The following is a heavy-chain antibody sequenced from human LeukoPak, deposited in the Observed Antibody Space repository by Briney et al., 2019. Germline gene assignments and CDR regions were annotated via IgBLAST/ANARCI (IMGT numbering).Heavy chain of an antibody. CDR3: ARDDNYGIQK. J-gene: IGHJ4*02. V-gene: IGHV3-48*04. CDR2: ISSSSSTI. CDR1: GFTFSSYV. D-gene: IGHD5-24*01. Sequence: PGGSLRLSCAASGFTFSSYVMNWVRQAPGKGLEWVSYISSSSSTIYYADSVKGRFTISRDNAKNTLYLQINSLRAEDTAVYYCARDDNYGIQKWGQGTLVTVSS.